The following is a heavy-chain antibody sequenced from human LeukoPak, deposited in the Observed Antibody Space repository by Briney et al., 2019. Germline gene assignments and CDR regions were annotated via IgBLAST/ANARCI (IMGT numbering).Heavy chain of an antibody. V-gene: IGHV4-59*08. CDR2: IYYSGST. J-gene: IGHJ3*02. Sequence: PSETLSLTRTVSGGSISSYYWSWIRQPPGKGLEWIGYIYYSGSTNYNPSLKSRVTISVDTSKNQFSLKLSSVTAADTAVYYCARNVKDAFDIWGQGTMVTVSS. CDR3: ARNVKDAFDI. CDR1: GGSISSYY.